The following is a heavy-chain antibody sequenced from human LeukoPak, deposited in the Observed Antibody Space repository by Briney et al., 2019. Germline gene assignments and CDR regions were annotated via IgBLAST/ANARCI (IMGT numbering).Heavy chain of an antibody. CDR3: ATDNGDYTFDY. CDR2: IWYDGSRI. Sequence: GRSLRLSCVASGFSFSTHGMHWVRQAPGKGLDWVAIIWYDGSRINYADSVKGRFTISRDNSKNTLYLQMNSLRAEDTALYYCATDNGDYTFDYLGQGTLVTVSS. CDR1: GFSFSTHG. D-gene: IGHD4-17*01. J-gene: IGHJ4*02. V-gene: IGHV3-33*01.